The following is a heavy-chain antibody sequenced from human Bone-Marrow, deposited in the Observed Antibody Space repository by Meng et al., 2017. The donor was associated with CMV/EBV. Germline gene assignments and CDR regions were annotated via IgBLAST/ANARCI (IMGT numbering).Heavy chain of an antibody. V-gene: IGHV3-21*04. CDR2: ISSSSRYI. Sequence: GESLKISCAASGFTFSNYNMNWVRQAPGKGLEWVSSISSSSRYIYYADSVKGRLTISRDNAKNSLYLQMNSLRAEDTALYYFARGGDSSGYSPLYYFDYWGQGTLVTVSS. J-gene: IGHJ4*02. D-gene: IGHD3-22*01. CDR1: GFTFSNYN. CDR3: ARGGDSSGYSPLYYFDY.